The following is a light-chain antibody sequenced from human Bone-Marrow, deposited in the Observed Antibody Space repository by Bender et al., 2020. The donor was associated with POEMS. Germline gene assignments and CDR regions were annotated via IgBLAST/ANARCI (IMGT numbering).Light chain of an antibody. J-gene: IGLJ3*02. CDR1: SGHSSYI. Sequence: QPVLTQSSSASASLGSSVKLTCTLSSGHSSYIIAWHQQQPGKAPRYLMKLEGSGSYNKGSGVPDRFSGSSSGAERYLTISRLQSEDEADYYCQTWGTGIQVFGGGTKLTVL. CDR3: QTWGTGIQV. CDR2: LEGSGSY. V-gene: IGLV4-60*03.